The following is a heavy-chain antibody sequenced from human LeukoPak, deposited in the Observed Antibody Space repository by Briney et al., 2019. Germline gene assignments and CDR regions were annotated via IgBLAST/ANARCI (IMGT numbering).Heavy chain of an antibody. V-gene: IGHV3-23*01. J-gene: IGHJ4*02. Sequence: PGGSLRLSCAASGFTFSSYSMNWVRQAPGKGLEWVSAISGSGGSTYYADSVKGRFTISRDNSKNMLYLQMNSLRAEDTAVYYCARVEGREVRGVIIDWGQGTLVTVSS. CDR3: ARVEGREVRGVIID. CDR2: ISGSGGST. CDR1: GFTFSSYS. D-gene: IGHD3-10*01.